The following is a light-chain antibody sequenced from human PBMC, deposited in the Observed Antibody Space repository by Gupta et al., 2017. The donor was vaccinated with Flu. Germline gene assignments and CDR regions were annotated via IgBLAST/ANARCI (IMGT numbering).Light chain of an antibody. Sequence: DIVMTQFPDSLAVSLGERATINCKSSQSIFYSSNNNNYLAWYQHKPGHPPKLLLYWASTREVGVPDRFSGSGSGTDFTLTISSLQAEDVALYYCQQYYSSPPTFGQGTRLEIK. V-gene: IGKV4-1*01. CDR2: WAS. J-gene: IGKJ5*01. CDR3: QQYYSSPPT. CDR1: QSIFYSSNNNNY.